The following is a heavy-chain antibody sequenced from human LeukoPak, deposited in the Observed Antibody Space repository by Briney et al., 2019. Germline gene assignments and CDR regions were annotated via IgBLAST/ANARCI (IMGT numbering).Heavy chain of an antibody. CDR1: GGSISSYY. V-gene: IGHV4-59*01. Sequence: PSETLSLTCTVSGGSISSYYWSWIRQPPGKGLEWIGYIYYSGSTNYNPSLKSRVTISVDTSKNQFSLKLSSVTAADTAVYYCARNLLPSSSRRNWFDPWGQGTLVTVSS. J-gene: IGHJ5*02. CDR3: ARNLLPSSSRRNWFDP. D-gene: IGHD6-13*01. CDR2: IYYSGST.